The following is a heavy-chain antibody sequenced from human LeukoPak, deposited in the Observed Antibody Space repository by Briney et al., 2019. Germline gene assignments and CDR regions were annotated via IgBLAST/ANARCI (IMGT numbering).Heavy chain of an antibody. V-gene: IGHV3-21*01. CDR2: ISSSSSYI. J-gene: IGHJ4*02. CDR1: GFTFSSYS. Sequence: GGSLRLSCAASGFTFSSYSMNWVRQAPGKGLEWVSSISSSSSYIYYADSVKGRFTISRDNAKNSLYLQMNSLRAEDTAVYYCAREGSVVVVAAADFDYWGQGTLVTASS. D-gene: IGHD2-15*01. CDR3: AREGSVVVVAAADFDY.